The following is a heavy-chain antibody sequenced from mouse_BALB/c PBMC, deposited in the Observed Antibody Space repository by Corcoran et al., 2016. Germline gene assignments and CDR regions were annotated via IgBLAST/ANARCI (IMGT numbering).Heavy chain of an antibody. Sequence: QVQLQQSGAELMKPGASVKISCKATGYTFSSYGIEWVKQRPGHGLEWIGEILPGSGSTNYNEQFKGKATFTADTSSNTAYMQLSSLTSEDAAVYYCARGTKFAYWGQGTLVTVSA. V-gene: IGHV1-9*01. CDR2: ILPGSGST. J-gene: IGHJ3*01. CDR3: ARGTKFAY. D-gene: IGHD3-3*01. CDR1: GYTFSSYG.